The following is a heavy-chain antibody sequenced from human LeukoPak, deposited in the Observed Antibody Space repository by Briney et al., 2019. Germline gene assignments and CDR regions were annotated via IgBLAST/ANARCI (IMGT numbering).Heavy chain of an antibody. V-gene: IGHV5-51*01. CDR2: IDPGDSDT. D-gene: IGHD2-8*01. CDR1: GYRFTRSW. J-gene: IGHJ3*02. CDR3: ARRSPNASGGTFDI. Sequence: GESLKISCKGSGYRFTRSWLGWVRQMPGKGLEWMGIIDPGDSDTRYNPSFQGQVTISVDKSITSAYLQWSSLKTSDTAMYYCARRSPNASGGTFDIWGQGTMVTVSS.